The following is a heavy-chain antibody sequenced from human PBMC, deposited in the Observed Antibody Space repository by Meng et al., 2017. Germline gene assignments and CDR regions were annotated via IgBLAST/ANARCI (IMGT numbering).Heavy chain of an antibody. Sequence: GESLKISCAVSGVTFSGSDKHWVRQASGKGLEWVGRIETKPNNYATSYGESLRGRFTISRDDSKNMAYLQMNSLETEDTAVYYCARDHTTFGGVIVIWDYYGMDVWGQGTTVTVSS. CDR3: ARDHTTFGGVIVIWDYYGMDV. CDR2: IETKPNNYAT. V-gene: IGHV3-73*01. CDR1: GVTFSGSD. J-gene: IGHJ6*02. D-gene: IGHD3-16*02.